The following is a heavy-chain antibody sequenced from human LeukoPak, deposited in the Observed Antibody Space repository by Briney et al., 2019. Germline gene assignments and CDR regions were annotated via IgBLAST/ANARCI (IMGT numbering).Heavy chain of an antibody. J-gene: IGHJ4*02. V-gene: IGHV3-30*02. Sequence: PGGSLRLSCAASGFTFSSYGMHRIRQAPGKGLEWVAFIRYDGSNKYYADSVKGRLTISRDSSKNTLYLQMNSLRAEDTAVYYCVKAVYDSSCYGYFDYWGQGTLVTVSS. CDR1: GFTFSSYG. CDR2: IRYDGSNK. D-gene: IGHD3-22*01. CDR3: VKAVYDSSCYGYFDY.